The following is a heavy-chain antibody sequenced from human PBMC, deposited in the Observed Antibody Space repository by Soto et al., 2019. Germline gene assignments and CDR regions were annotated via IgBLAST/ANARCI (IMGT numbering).Heavy chain of an antibody. CDR3: AKDRRTTVTTYYFYX. CDR1: GFTFSSYG. Sequence: GGSLRLSFAASGFTFSSYGMHWVRQAPGKGLEWVAFISYDGSNKYYAYSVKVRFTISIDNSKNTLYLQMNSLRAEDTAVYYCAKDRRTTVTTYYFYXWGQGTLVTVSX. V-gene: IGHV3-30*18. D-gene: IGHD4-17*01. CDR2: ISYDGSNK. J-gene: IGHJ4*02.